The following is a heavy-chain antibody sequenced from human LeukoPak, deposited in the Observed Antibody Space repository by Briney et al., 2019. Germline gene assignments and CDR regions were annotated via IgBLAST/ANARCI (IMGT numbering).Heavy chain of an antibody. Sequence: GGSLRLSCAASGFTFSSYAMHWVRQAPGKGLEWVSGISGSGSSTYYADSVKGRFTLSRDYPKNTLYLQMNSLRAEDTAVYFCAKYSGSYYYPPNWDSWGQGTLVTVSS. CDR2: ISGSGSST. CDR3: AKYSGSYYYPPNWDS. D-gene: IGHD1-26*01. CDR1: GFTFSSYA. V-gene: IGHV3-23*01. J-gene: IGHJ4*02.